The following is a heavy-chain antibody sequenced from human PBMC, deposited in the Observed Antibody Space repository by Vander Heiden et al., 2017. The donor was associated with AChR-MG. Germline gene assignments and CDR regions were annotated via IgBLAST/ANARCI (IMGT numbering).Heavy chain of an antibody. CDR2: ISGSGGST. J-gene: IGHJ6*03. CDR3: AKQSLIVATIHYYYYMDV. Sequence: EVQLLESGGGLVQPGGSLRLPRAASGFTLSSYAMGWVRQAPGKGLEWVSAISGSGGSTYYADSVKGRFTISRDNSKNTLYLQMNSLRAEETAVYYCAKQSLIVATIHYYYYMDVWCKGTTVTVSS. D-gene: IGHD5-12*01. V-gene: IGHV3-23*01. CDR1: GFTLSSYA.